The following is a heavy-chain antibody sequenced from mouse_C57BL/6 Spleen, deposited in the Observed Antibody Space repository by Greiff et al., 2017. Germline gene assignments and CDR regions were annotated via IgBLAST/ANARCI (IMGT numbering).Heavy chain of an antibody. D-gene: IGHD2-5*01. J-gene: IGHJ1*03. CDR2: LYPGSGNT. CDR3: ATAYYSNYNWYFDV. V-gene: IGHV1-76*01. Sequence: VQLQQSGAELVRPGASVKLSCKASGYTFTDYYINWVKQRPGQGLEWIARLYPGSGNTYYNEKFKGKATLTAEKSSSTAYMQLSSLTSEDSAVYFCATAYYSNYNWYFDVWGTGTTVTVSS. CDR1: GYTFTDYY.